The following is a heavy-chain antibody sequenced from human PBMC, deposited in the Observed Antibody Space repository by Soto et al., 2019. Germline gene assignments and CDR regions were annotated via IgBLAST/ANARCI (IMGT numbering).Heavy chain of an antibody. J-gene: IGHJ6*03. CDR2: IYHSGST. Sequence: SSETLSLTCTVSGGSISGAGYYWNWIRQHPGQGLEWIGYIYHSGSTDHNPSLKSRVTISVDTSKNQFSLKVSSVTAADTAVYYCARATGAPPFYYYYMDVWGKGTTVTVSS. V-gene: IGHV4-31*03. CDR3: ARATGAPPFYYYYMDV. CDR1: GGSISGAGYY.